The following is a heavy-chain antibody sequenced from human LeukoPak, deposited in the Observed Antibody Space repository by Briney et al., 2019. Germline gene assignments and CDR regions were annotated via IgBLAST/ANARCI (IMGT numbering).Heavy chain of an antibody. Sequence: PGGSLRLSCVASRFTFTTYAMAWVRQAPGKKLECVAVITGGGTNTYHADSVKGRFTISRDNSKNTLYLQMSSLRAEDTAVYYCRTVRGVTRVFDYWGQGTLVTVSS. D-gene: IGHD3-10*01. CDR2: ITGGGTNT. V-gene: IGHV3-23*01. CDR1: RFTFTTYA. CDR3: RTVRGVTRVFDY. J-gene: IGHJ4*02.